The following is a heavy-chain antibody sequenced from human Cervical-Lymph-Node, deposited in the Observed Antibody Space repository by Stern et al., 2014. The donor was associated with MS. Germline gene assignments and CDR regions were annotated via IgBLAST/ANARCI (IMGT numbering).Heavy chain of an antibody. Sequence: QVQLVESGSELKKPGASVKVSCKASGYTFTFYGINWVRQAPGQGLEYMGWINTNSGNPKYAHAFTGRLFISLDPSASTAYLHISGLKAEDTAVYYCARDKMLTTFDSWGQGTLVTVSS. CDR2: INTNSGNP. CDR3: ARDKMLTTFDS. D-gene: IGHD4/OR15-4a*01. CDR1: GYTFTFYG. V-gene: IGHV7-4-1*02. J-gene: IGHJ4*02.